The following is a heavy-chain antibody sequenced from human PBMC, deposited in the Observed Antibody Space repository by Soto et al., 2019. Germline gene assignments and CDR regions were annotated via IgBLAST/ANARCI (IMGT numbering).Heavy chain of an antibody. V-gene: IGHV5-51*01. D-gene: IGHD3-3*01. Sequence: GESLKISCKGSGYSFTNYWIGWVRQMPGKGLEWMGMIYPDDSDTKYSPSFQGQVTFSTDKSINTAYLQWSSLKASDTAIYYCARLEWLSLAAWFDPWGQGTLVTVSS. CDR1: GYSFTNYW. CDR3: ARLEWLSLAAWFDP. CDR2: IYPDDSDT. J-gene: IGHJ5*02.